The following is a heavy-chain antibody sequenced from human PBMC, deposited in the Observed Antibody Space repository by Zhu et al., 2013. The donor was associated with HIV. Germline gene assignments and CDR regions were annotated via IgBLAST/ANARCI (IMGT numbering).Heavy chain of an antibody. Sequence: QVQLVQSGAEVKKPGSSVKVSCKASGGTFTSYAISWMRQAPGQGLEWMGGIIPIFGTANFAQKFQGRVTITADKSTSTAYMELSSLRSEDTAVYYCARRGIEDAHFDYWGQGTLVTVSS. D-gene: IGHD3-16*01. J-gene: IGHJ4*02. V-gene: IGHV1-69*06. CDR3: ARRGIEDAHFDY. CDR2: IIPIFGTA. CDR1: GGTFTSYA.